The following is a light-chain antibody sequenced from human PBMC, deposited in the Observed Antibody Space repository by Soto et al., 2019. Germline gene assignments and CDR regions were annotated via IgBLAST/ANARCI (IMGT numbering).Light chain of an antibody. CDR2: GAS. J-gene: IGKJ1*01. V-gene: IGKV3-15*01. CDR3: QQYNNWWT. Sequence: EIVMTQSPATLSVSPGERATLSCRASQSVSNNLAWYQKKPGQAPRLLIYGASTRATSIPARFSGSGSGTEFTLTISSLQSEDFAFYYCQQYNNWWTFGQGTRVEIK. CDR1: QSVSNN.